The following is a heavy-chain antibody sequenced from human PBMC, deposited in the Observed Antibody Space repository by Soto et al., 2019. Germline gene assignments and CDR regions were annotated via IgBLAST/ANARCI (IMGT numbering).Heavy chain of an antibody. J-gene: IGHJ4*02. D-gene: IGHD6-19*01. V-gene: IGHV3-66*01. CDR2: IYSGGST. CDR3: ARLSIGIAVAGDDY. Sequence: LRLSCAASGFTVSSNYMSWVRQAPGKGLEWVSVIYSGGSTYYADSVRGRFTISRDNSKNTLYLQMNSLRAEDTAVYYCARLSIGIAVAGDDYWGQGTLVTVSS. CDR1: GFTVSSNY.